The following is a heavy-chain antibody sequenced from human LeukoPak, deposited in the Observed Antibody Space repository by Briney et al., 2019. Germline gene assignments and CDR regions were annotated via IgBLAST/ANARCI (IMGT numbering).Heavy chain of an antibody. CDR1: GYTLTELS. CDR3: ATGYYYDSSGYNGFDP. V-gene: IGHV1-24*01. J-gene: IGHJ5*02. D-gene: IGHD3-22*01. Sequence: ASVKVSCKVSGYTLTELSMHWVRQAPGKGLEWMGGFDPEDGETIYAQKFQGRVTMSEDTSTDTAYMEPSSLRSEDTAVYYCATGYYYDSSGYNGFDPWGQGTLVTVSS. CDR2: FDPEDGET.